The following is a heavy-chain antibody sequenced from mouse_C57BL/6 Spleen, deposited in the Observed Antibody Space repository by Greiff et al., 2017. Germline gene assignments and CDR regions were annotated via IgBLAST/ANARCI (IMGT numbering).Heavy chain of an antibody. Sequence: VQLQQSGPELVKPGASVKLSCKASGYAFSSSWMNWVKQRPGKGLEWIGRIYPGDGDTNYNGKFKGKATLTADKSSSTAYMQLSSLTSEDSAVYFCARSGYYGSSYLYYFDYWGQGTTLTVSS. CDR3: ARSGYYGSSYLYYFDY. D-gene: IGHD1-1*01. J-gene: IGHJ2*01. CDR2: IYPGDGDT. V-gene: IGHV1-82*01. CDR1: GYAFSSSW.